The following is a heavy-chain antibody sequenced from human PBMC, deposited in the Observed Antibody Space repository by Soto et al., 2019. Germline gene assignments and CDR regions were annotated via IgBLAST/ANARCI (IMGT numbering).Heavy chain of an antibody. CDR3: ARSPPPLGRFDS. Sequence: GASVKVSCKASGYTFDNYAMQWVRRAPGQRLEWMGWINGGSGSTRYSQNFQGRLTITRDSSANTVYMELSSLRSGDTAIYYCARSPPPLGRFDSWGQGTLVTVSS. J-gene: IGHJ5*01. V-gene: IGHV1-3*01. CDR1: GYTFDNYA. CDR2: INGGSGST.